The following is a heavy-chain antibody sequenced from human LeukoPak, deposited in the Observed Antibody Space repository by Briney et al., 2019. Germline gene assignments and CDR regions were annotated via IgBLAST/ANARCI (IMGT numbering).Heavy chain of an antibody. J-gene: IGHJ5*02. CDR1: GGSISSYY. CDR3: ARGPSYCGGDCYRAGWFDP. D-gene: IGHD2-21*02. V-gene: IGHV4-59*12. Sequence: SETLSLTCTVSGGSISSYYWSWIRQPPGKGLEWIGYIYYSGSTKYNPSLKSRVTISEDTSKNQFSLKLSSVTAADTAVYYCARGPSYCGGDCYRAGWFDPWGQGTLVTASS. CDR2: IYYSGST.